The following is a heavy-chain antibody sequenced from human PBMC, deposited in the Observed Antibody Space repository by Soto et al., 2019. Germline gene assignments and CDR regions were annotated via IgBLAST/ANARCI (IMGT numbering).Heavy chain of an antibody. J-gene: IGHJ6*02. CDR1: GFTFSSYA. CDR3: AKERGYNYGSDAMDV. D-gene: IGHD5-18*01. Sequence: EVQLLESGGGLVQPGGSLRLSCAASGFTFSSYAMSWVRQAPGKGLEWVSGISGSGGSTYYADSVKGRFTISRDNSKKPLYLQTNSLRAEDTAVYYCAKERGYNYGSDAMDVWGQGTTVTVSS. CDR2: ISGSGGST. V-gene: IGHV3-23*01.